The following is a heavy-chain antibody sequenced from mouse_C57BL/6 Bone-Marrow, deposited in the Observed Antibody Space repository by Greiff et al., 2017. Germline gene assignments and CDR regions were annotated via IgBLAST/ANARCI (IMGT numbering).Heavy chain of an antibody. CDR3: ARDYDYPYLDY. V-gene: IGHV5-17*01. CDR1: GFTFSDYG. J-gene: IGHJ2*01. CDR2: ISSGSSTI. Sequence: EVKLVESGGGLVKPGGSLKLSCAASGFTFSDYGMHWVRQAPEKGLEWVAYISSGSSTIYYADTVKGRFPITRDNAKNTQFLQMTSLRSEDTAMYYCARDYDYPYLDYWGQGTTLTVSS. D-gene: IGHD2-4*01.